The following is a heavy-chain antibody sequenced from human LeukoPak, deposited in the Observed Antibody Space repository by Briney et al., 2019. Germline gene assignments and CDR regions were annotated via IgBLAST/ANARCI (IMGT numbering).Heavy chain of an antibody. CDR2: IYYSGST. CDR3: ARAPWELPALYYYMDV. Sequence: SETLSLTCSVSGDSISSRDYYWSWIRQPPGKGLEWIGYIYYSGSTSYNPSLKSRVTISVDTSKNQFSLRLSSVTAADTAVYYCARAPWELPALYYYMDVWGKGTTVTVSS. D-gene: IGHD1-7*01. V-gene: IGHV4-30-4*08. CDR1: GDSISSRDYY. J-gene: IGHJ6*03.